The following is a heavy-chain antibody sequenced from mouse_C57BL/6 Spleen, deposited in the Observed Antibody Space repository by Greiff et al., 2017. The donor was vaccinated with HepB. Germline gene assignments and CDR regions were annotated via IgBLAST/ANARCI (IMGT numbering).Heavy chain of an antibody. CDR3: ARWGPSMDY. CDR1: GYTFTDYY. J-gene: IGHJ4*01. Sequence: EVQLQQSGPELVKPGASVKISCKASGYTFTDYYMNWVKQSHGKSLEWIGDINPNNGGTSYNQKFKGKATLTVDKSSSTAYMELRSLTSEDSAVYYCARWGPSMDYWGQGTSVTVSS. CDR2: INPNNGGT. V-gene: IGHV1-26*01.